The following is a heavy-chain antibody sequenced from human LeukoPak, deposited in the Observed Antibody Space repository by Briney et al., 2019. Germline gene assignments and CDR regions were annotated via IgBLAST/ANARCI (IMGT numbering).Heavy chain of an antibody. V-gene: IGHV4-59*01. CDR2: VSDSGST. J-gene: IGHJ4*02. CDR1: ADSFSGYL. CDR3: ARSHGLY. Sequence: SETLSLTCTVSADSFSGYLWAWIRQPPGKGLEWIGYVSDSGSTNYLHSLNSRPSISLDTAKNQFSLKLRSVTAADTAVYYCARSHGLYWGQGTLVTVSS.